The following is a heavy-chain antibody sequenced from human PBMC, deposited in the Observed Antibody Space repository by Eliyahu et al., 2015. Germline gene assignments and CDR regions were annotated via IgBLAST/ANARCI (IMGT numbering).Heavy chain of an antibody. CDR3: ARGPFYGAYPLRAPAFDI. J-gene: IGHJ3*02. Sequence: QVQLQESGPGLVKTSQTLSLTCTVSGGSIXSHYWSWIRQSPGKGLEWIAYIYYTGLTNYNPSLKSRVTISIDTSKDQFSLNLTSVTAADTAVYYCARGPFYGAYPLRAPAFDIWGQGTMVTVSS. CDR1: GGSIXSHY. D-gene: IGHD4-17*01. V-gene: IGHV4-59*11. CDR2: IYYTGLT.